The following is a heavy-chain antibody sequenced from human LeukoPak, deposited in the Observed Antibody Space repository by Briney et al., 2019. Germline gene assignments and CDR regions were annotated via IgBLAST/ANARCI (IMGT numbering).Heavy chain of an antibody. CDR3: ARGREVTRDFDY. V-gene: IGHV4-34*01. CDR1: GGSFSGYY. D-gene: IGHD4-23*01. Sequence: SETLSLTCVVHGGSFSGYYWSWIRQPPRKGLQWIGDVNYSGSTNYNPSLESRVTISVDTSKSQFSLKLSSVTAADTSVYYCARGREVTRDFDYWGQVTLVSVSS. CDR2: VNYSGST. J-gene: IGHJ4*02.